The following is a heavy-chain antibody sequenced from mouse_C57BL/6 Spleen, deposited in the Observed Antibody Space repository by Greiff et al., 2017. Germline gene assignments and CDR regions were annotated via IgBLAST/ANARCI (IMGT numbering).Heavy chain of an antibody. J-gene: IGHJ3*01. CDR1: GYTFTDYN. Sequence: VQLKESGPELVKPGASVKIPCKASGYTFTDYNMDWVKQSHGKSLEWIGDINPNNGGTIYNQKFKGKATLTVDKSSSTAYMELRSLTSEDAAVYYYARDDYDAWFAYWGQGTLVTVSA. CDR2: INPNNGGT. CDR3: ARDDYDAWFAY. D-gene: IGHD2-4*01. V-gene: IGHV1-18*01.